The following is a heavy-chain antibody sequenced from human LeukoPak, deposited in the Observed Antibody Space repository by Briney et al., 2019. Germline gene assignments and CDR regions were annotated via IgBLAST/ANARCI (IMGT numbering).Heavy chain of an antibody. V-gene: IGHV1-69*05. Sequence: SVKVSCKASGGTFSSYAISWVRQAPGQGLEWMGGIIPIFGTANYAQKFQGRVTITTDESTSTAYMELSSLRSEDTAVYYCARGFVEMGTISGWYFYLRGRGTLVTVSS. CDR1: GGTFSSYA. CDR3: ARGFVEMGTISGWYFYL. J-gene: IGHJ2*01. D-gene: IGHD5-24*01. CDR2: IIPIFGTA.